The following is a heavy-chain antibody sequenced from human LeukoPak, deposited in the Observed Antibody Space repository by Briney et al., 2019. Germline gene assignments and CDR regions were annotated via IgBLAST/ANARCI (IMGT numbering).Heavy chain of an antibody. J-gene: IGHJ4*02. CDR1: GFTFSSYG. CDR3: ARAMAPHSGSYPLDY. V-gene: IGHV3-33*01. Sequence: GGSLRLSCAASGFTFSSYGMHWVRQAPGKGLEWVAVIWYDGSNKYYADSVKGRFTISRDNSKNTLYLQMNSLRAEDTAVYYCARAMAPHSGSYPLDYWGQGTLVTVSS. D-gene: IGHD1-26*01. CDR2: IWYDGSNK.